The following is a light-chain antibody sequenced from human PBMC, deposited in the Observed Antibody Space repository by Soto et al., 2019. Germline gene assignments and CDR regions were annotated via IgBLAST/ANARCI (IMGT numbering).Light chain of an antibody. J-gene: IGLJ2*01. CDR1: SSDIGGYNF. CDR2: EVN. Sequence: QSALTQPASVSGSPGQSITISCTGTSSDIGGYNFVSWYQHHPGKAPKLMIYEVNNRPSGVSSRFSGSKSGNTASLTISGLRTEDEADYYCSSFTTSSTLVVFGGGTKLTVL. V-gene: IGLV2-14*01. CDR3: SSFTTSSTLVV.